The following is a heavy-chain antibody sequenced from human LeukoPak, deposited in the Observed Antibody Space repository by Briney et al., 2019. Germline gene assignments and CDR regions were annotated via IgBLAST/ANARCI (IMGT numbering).Heavy chain of an antibody. CDR2: INQDETEK. CDR1: GFTFETFW. CDR3: ARDIRKRGYYDFWSGYYKGSPIYYGMDV. D-gene: IGHD3-3*01. Sequence: GGSLRLSCVASGFTFETFWMSWIRQAPGKGLEWVANINQDETEKYFVDAVKGRFTISRDNAQNSVYLQMSSLRAEDTAIYYCARDIRKRGYYDFWSGYYKGSPIYYGMDVWGQGTAVTVSS. J-gene: IGHJ6*02. V-gene: IGHV3-7*03.